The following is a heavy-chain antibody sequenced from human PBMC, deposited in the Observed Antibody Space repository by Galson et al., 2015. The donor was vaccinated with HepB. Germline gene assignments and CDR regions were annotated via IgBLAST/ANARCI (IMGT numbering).Heavy chain of an antibody. CDR1: GFSFSSYA. Sequence: SLRLSCAASGFSFSSYAMIWVRQAPGKGLEWVSAISGAGDDTYDADSVKGRFTIFRDNSKNTLYLQVNSLRVEDTAVYYCARGERWLRSSANFGYWGQGALVPVSS. J-gene: IGHJ4*02. CDR2: ISGAGDDT. V-gene: IGHV3-23*01. CDR3: ARGERWLRSSANFGY. D-gene: IGHD5-24*01.